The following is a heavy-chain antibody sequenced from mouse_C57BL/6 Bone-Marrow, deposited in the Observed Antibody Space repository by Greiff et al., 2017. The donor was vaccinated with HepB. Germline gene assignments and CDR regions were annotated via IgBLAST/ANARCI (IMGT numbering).Heavy chain of an antibody. D-gene: IGHD2-2*01. J-gene: IGHJ2*01. CDR3: TNGYPSYYFYY. V-gene: IGHV1-5*01. CDR2: IYPGNSDT. Sequence: EVQLQQSGTVLARPGASVKMSCKTSGYTFTSYWMHWVKQRPGQGLEWIGAIYPGNSDTSYNQKFKGKGKLTAVTSASTAYMELSSLTNEDSAVYYCTNGYPSYYFYYWGQGTTLTVSS. CDR1: GYTFTSYW.